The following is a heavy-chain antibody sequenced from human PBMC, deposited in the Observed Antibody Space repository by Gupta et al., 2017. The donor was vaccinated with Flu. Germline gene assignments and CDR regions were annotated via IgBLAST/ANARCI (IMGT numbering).Heavy chain of an antibody. D-gene: IGHD3-3*01. Sequence: QVQLQESGPGLVKPSETLSLTCAVSGYSISSGYYWGWIRQPPGKGLEWIGSIYHSGSTYYNPSLKSRVAISVDTSKNQFSLKLSSVTAADTAVYYCARDVLEWFNYYYYYGMDVWGQGTTVTVSS. CDR2: IYHSGST. CDR3: ARDVLEWFNYYYYYGMDV. V-gene: IGHV4-38-2*02. J-gene: IGHJ6*02. CDR1: GYSISSGYY.